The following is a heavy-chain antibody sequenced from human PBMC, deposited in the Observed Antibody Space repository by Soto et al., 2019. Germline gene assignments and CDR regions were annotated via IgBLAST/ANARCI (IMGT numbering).Heavy chain of an antibody. CDR3: AASIFYYGMDV. CDR2: IYPGDSDT. V-gene: IGHV5-51*01. CDR1: GYTFTNYW. Sequence: GESLKISCKGSGYTFTNYWIGWVRQMPGKGLEWMGVIYPGDSDTKYNPSFQGQVTISADKSITTTYLRWTSLKASDTAIYYCAASIFYYGMDVWGQGTTVTVSS. J-gene: IGHJ6*02.